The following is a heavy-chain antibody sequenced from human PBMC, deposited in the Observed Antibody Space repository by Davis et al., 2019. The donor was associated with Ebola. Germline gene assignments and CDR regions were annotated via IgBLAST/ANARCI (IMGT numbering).Heavy chain of an antibody. CDR2: IHHSGGT. Sequence: QSPGKALEWIGYIHHSGGTYYNPSLKSRLTISVDTSKNQFSLRLNSVTAADTATYYCARDDLTGLMDSWGQGTLVTVSS. J-gene: IGHJ4*02. V-gene: IGHV4-30-4*01. CDR3: ARDDLTGLMDS. D-gene: IGHD2-8*02.